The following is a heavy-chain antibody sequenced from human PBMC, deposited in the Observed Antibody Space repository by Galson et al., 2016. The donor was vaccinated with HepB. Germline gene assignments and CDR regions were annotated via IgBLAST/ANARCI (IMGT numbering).Heavy chain of an antibody. J-gene: IGHJ4*02. D-gene: IGHD2/OR15-2a*01. V-gene: IGHV3-23*01. Sequence: SLRLSCAVSGFTFNIYAMSWVRQAPGKGLEWVSGISGGGIDVYYADSVKGRFTISRDNSKNTLSLQMNNLRADDTAIYYCAKDQVAGDGRWTFYFWGQGTLVTVSS. CDR2: ISGGGIDV. CDR3: AKDQVAGDGRWTFYF. CDR1: GFTFNIYA.